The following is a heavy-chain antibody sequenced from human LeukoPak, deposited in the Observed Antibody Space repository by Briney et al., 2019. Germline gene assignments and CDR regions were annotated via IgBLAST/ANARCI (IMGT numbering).Heavy chain of an antibody. V-gene: IGHV1-46*01. CDR2: IYPREGST. CDR3: ARDQEGFDY. CDR1: GYTFTSNY. J-gene: IGHJ4*02. Sequence: ASVKVSCKASGYTFTSNYIHWVRQAPGHGLEWMGMIYPREGSTSYAQKFQGRVTVTRDTSTSPVHMELSGLRSEDTAVYNCARDQEGFDYWGQGTLVTVSS.